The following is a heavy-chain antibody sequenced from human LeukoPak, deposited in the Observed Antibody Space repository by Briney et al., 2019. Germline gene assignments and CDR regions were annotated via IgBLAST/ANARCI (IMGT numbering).Heavy chain of an antibody. CDR3: AREVYDSSGPSFDY. CDR2: INPNSGGT. V-gene: IGHV1-2*02. Sequence: GASVKVSCKASGYTFTGYYMHWVRQAPGQGLEWMGWINPNSGGTNYAQKFQGRVIMTRDTSISTAYMELSRLRSDDTAVCYCAREVYDSSGPSFDYWGQGTLVTVSS. CDR1: GYTFTGYY. J-gene: IGHJ4*02. D-gene: IGHD3-22*01.